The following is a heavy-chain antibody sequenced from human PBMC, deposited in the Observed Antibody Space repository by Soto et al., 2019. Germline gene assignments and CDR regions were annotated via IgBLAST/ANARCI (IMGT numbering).Heavy chain of an antibody. J-gene: IGHJ6*02. CDR1: GFTFSSYA. CDR2: ISGSGGST. CDR3: AKDIGSTWAKWLPYYSYGMDV. V-gene: IGHV3-23*01. D-gene: IGHD6-19*01. Sequence: GGSLRLSCAASGFTFSSYAMSWVRQAPGKGLEWVSAISGSGGSTYYADSVKGRFTISRDNSKNTLYLQMNSLRAEDTAVYYCAKDIGSTWAKWLPYYSYGMDVCGAVTTVTV.